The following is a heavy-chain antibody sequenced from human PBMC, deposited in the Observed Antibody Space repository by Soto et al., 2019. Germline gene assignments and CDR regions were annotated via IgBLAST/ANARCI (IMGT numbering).Heavy chain of an antibody. J-gene: IGHJ3*02. Sequence: ETLSLTCTVSGGSISSSSYYWGWIRQPPGKGLEWIGGIYYSGSTYYNPSLKSRVTISVDTSKNQFSLKLSSVTAADTAVYYCAAGYYYGSGSPLDAFDIWGQGTMVTVSS. D-gene: IGHD3-10*01. CDR3: AAGYYYGSGSPLDAFDI. CDR1: GGSISSSSYY. V-gene: IGHV4-39*01. CDR2: IYYSGST.